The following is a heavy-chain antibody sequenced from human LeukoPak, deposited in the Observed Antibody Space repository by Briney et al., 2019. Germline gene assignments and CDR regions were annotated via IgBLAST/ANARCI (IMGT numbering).Heavy chain of an antibody. CDR1: GFTFSNFW. CDR3: VRDPGWGSFDI. CDR2: ISPDGSTT. V-gene: IGHV3-7*01. J-gene: IGHJ3*02. D-gene: IGHD3-16*01. Sequence: PGGSLRLSCAASGFTFSNFWMSWVRQAPGKGLEWVAIISPDGSTTGYVDSVKGRFTISRDNAKNSLCLQLNSLRAEDTAVYYCVRDPGWGSFDIWGQGTMVTVSS.